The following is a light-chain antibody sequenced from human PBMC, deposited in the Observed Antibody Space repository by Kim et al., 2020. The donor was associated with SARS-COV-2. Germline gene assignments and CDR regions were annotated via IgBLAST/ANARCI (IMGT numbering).Light chain of an antibody. Sequence: SYELTQPPSVSVSPGQTASITCSGDRLGHKYVCWYRHEPGQSPEVVIYQDTQRPSGIPERFSGSNSGNTATLTISGTQDVDEADYYCQVWDSTTTVFGGGTQLTVL. J-gene: IGLJ2*01. V-gene: IGLV3-1*01. CDR3: QVWDSTTTV. CDR2: QDT. CDR1: RLGHKY.